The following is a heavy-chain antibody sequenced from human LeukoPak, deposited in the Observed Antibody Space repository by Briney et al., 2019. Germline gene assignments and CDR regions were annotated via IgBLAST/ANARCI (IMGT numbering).Heavy chain of an antibody. Sequence: NPSETLSLTCAVYGGSFSGYYWSWIRQPPGKGLEWIGEINHSGSTNYNPSLKSRVTISVDTSKNQFSLKLSSVTAADTAVYYCARSTPHRYFDLWGRGTLVTVSS. CDR3: ARSTPHRYFDL. V-gene: IGHV4-34*01. CDR1: GGSFSGYY. J-gene: IGHJ2*01. D-gene: IGHD2-15*01. CDR2: INHSGST.